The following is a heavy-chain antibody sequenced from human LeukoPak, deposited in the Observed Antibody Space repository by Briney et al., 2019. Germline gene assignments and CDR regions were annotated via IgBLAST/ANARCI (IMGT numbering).Heavy chain of an antibody. CDR1: GFTFSSYA. Sequence: PGGSLRLSCAASGFTFSSYAMHWVRQAPGKGLEWVAVISYDGSNKYYADSVKGRFTISRDNSKNTLYLQMNSLRAEDTAVYYCAREEGYYYYGMDVWGQGTTVTVSS. J-gene: IGHJ6*02. V-gene: IGHV3-30-3*01. CDR3: AREEGYYYYGMDV. CDR2: ISYDGSNK.